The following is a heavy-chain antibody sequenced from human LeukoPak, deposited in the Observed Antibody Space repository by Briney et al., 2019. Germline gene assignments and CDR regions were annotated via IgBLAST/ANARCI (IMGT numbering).Heavy chain of an antibody. J-gene: IGHJ6*02. CDR1: GYTFTSYG. Sequence: ASVKVSCKASGYTFTSYGISWVRQAPGQGLEWMGWISAYNGNTNYAQKLQGRVTMTTDTSTSTAYMELRSLRSDDTAVYYCARDIVVVVAATPYYYYGMDAWGQGTTVTVSS. CDR3: ARDIVVVVAATPYYYYGMDA. D-gene: IGHD2-15*01. CDR2: ISAYNGNT. V-gene: IGHV1-18*01.